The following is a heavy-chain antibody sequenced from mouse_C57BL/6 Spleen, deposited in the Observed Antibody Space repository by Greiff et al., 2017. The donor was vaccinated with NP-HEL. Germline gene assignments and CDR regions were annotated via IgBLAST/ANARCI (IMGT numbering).Heavy chain of an antibody. CDR3: ARWMEGWSYFDY. V-gene: IGHV3-1*01. J-gene: IGHJ2*01. CDR2: ISYSGST. Sequence: EVQLQQSGPGMVKPSQSLSLTCTVTGYSITSGYDWHWIRHFPGNKLEWMGYISYSGSTNYNPSLKSRISITHDTSKNHFFLKLNSVTTEDTATYYCARWMEGWSYFDYWGQGTTLTVSS. CDR1: GYSITSGYD. D-gene: IGHD2-3*01.